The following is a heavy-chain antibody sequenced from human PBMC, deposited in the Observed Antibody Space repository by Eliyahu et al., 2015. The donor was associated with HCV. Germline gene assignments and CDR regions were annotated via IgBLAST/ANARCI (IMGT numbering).Heavy chain of an antibody. V-gene: IGHV5-51*01. CDR2: IFSGDSDT. D-gene: IGHD1-26*01. J-gene: IGHJ6*02. Sequence: EVQLVQSGAEVKKPGESLKISCKGSGYTFTNHWIAWVRQMPGKGLGGVGVIFSGDSDTRYSPSFQGQVTISDDKSINTAYLQWSSLKASDTATYYCARHEVGTTTRVSSNFYGMDVWGQGTTVTVSS. CDR1: GYTFTNHW. CDR3: ARHEVGTTTRVSSNFYGMDV.